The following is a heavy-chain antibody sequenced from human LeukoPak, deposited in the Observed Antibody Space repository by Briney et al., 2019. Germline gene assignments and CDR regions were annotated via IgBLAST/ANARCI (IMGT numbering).Heavy chain of an antibody. V-gene: IGHV1-18*01. CDR3: AGVSGQQQSLDYYMDV. CDR2: ISAYNGNT. D-gene: IGHD6-13*01. J-gene: IGHJ6*03. Sequence: ASVKVSCKASGYTFTSYGISWVRQAPGQGLEWMGWISAYNGNTNYAQKLQGRVTMTTDTSTSTAYMELRSLRSDDTAVYYCAGVSGQQQSLDYYMDVWGKGTTVTVSS. CDR1: GYTFTSYG.